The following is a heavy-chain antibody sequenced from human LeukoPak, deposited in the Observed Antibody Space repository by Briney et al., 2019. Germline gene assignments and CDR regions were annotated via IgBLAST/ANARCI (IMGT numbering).Heavy chain of an antibody. J-gene: IGHJ4*02. V-gene: IGHV4-61*02. Sequence: SETLSPTCTVSGGSISSGSYYWSWIRQPAGKGLEWIGRIYTSGSTNYNPSLKSRVTISVDTSKNQFSLKLSSVTAADTAVYYCARDLGYFDYWGQGTLVTVSS. CDR2: IYTSGST. CDR1: GGSISSGSYY. CDR3: ARDLGYFDY.